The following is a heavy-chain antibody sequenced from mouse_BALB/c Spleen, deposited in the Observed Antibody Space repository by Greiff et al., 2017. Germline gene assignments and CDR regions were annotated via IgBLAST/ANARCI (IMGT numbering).Heavy chain of an antibody. J-gene: IGHJ4*01. Sequence: EVKLQESGGGLVQPGGSRKLSCAASGFTFSSFGMHWVRQAPEKGLEWVAYISSGSSTIYYADTVKGRFAISRDNPKNTLFLQMTSLRSEDTAMYNCGRRGWYYYGMDEGGKGTSGTVRS. CDR3: GRRGWYYYGMDE. CDR1: GFTFSSFG. D-gene: IGHD1-1*02. CDR2: ISSGSSTI. V-gene: IGHV5-17*02.